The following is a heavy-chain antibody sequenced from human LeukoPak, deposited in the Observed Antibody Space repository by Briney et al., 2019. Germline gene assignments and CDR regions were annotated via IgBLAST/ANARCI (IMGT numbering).Heavy chain of an antibody. Sequence: GGSLRLSCTASEFTFSSYGMYWVRQAPGRGLEWVSGISGGGVNTHYADSVKGRFTISRDNSRNTLYLQVHTLRAEDTAVYYCARGLYYDSSGYSWGIDFWGQGTQVTVSS. CDR3: ARGLYYDSSGYSWGIDF. CDR2: ISGGGVNT. V-gene: IGHV3-23*01. CDR1: EFTFSSYG. J-gene: IGHJ4*02. D-gene: IGHD3-22*01.